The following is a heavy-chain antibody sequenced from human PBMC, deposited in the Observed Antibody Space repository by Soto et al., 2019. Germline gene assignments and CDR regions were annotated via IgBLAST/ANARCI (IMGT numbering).Heavy chain of an antibody. D-gene: IGHD3-22*01. CDR2: IYYSGST. V-gene: IGHV4-39*01. J-gene: IGHJ4*02. CDR1: GGSISSSSYY. Sequence: SETLSLTCTVSGGSISSSSYYWGWIRQPPGRGLEWIGSIYYSGSTYYNPSLKSRVTISVDTSKNQFSLKLSSVTAADTAVYYCASATTYYYDSSGYYYVWGQGTLVTVSS. CDR3: ASATTYYYDSSGYYYV.